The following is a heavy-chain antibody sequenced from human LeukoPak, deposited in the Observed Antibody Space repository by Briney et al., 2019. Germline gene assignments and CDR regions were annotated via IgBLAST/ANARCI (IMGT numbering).Heavy chain of an antibody. CDR2: ISLTGLT. D-gene: IGHD2-8*01. CDR1: GGSISNTNW. J-gene: IGHJ4*02. CDR3: SRENGAFSPFGY. Sequence: PSGTLSLTCGVSGGSISNTNWWSWVRQPPRQGLEWIGEISLTGLTHYNPSLESRVTVSLDKSKNQLSLNLTSVTAADTAVYYCSRENGAFSPFGYWGQGTLVTVSS. V-gene: IGHV4-4*02.